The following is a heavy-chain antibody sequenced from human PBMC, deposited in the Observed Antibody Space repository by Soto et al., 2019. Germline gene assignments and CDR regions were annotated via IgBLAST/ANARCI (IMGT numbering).Heavy chain of an antibody. Sequence: ASVKVSCKASGYTFTSYDMKWVRQATGQGLEWMGWMNPNSGNTGYAQKFQGRVTMTRNTSISTAYMELSSLRSEDTAVYYCASVPGIAAAGIHDAFDIWGQGTMVTVSS. D-gene: IGHD6-13*01. J-gene: IGHJ3*02. V-gene: IGHV1-8*01. CDR2: MNPNSGNT. CDR3: ASVPGIAAAGIHDAFDI. CDR1: GYTFTSYD.